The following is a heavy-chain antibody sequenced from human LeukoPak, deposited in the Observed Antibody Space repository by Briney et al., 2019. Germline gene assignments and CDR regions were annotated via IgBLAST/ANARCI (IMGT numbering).Heavy chain of an antibody. J-gene: IGHJ3*02. CDR1: GGTFSSYA. Sequence: SVKVSCKASGGTFSSYAISWVRQAPGQGLEWMGGIIPIFGTANYAQKFQGRVTITADESTSTAYMELSSLRSEDTAVYYCARDRRIAARHDAFDIWGQGTMVTVSS. D-gene: IGHD6-6*01. CDR3: ARDRRIAARHDAFDI. V-gene: IGHV1-69*13. CDR2: IIPIFGTA.